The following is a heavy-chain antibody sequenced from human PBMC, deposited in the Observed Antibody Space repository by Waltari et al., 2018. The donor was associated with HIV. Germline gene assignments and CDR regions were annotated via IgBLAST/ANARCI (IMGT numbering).Heavy chain of an antibody. CDR2: TIPILSTA. Sequence: QVQLVQSGAEVKKPVSSVKVSCKASGGTFSSYAISWVRQAPGPGFEWTGGTIPILSTANYAQKVHGRVTITADESTSTAYMELSSLRSEDTAVYYCARGGHVEMATTNWFDTWGQGTLVTVSS. J-gene: IGHJ5*02. V-gene: IGHV1-69*01. CDR1: GGTFSSYA. D-gene: IGHD5-12*01. CDR3: ARGGHVEMATTNWFDT.